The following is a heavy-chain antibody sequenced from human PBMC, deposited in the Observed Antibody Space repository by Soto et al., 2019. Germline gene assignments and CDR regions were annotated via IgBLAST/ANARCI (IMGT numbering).Heavy chain of an antibody. CDR1: GCTFSSYA. CDR2: IIPIFGTA. Sequence: QVQLVQSGAEVKKPGSSVTVSCKASGCTFSSYAISWVRQAPGQGLEWMGGIIPIFGTANYAQKFQGRVTITADEATSKAYMELSSLRSEDTAVYYCARVWLGELFGGMDVWGQGTTVTVSS. CDR3: ARVWLGELFGGMDV. V-gene: IGHV1-69*01. D-gene: IGHD3-10*01. J-gene: IGHJ6*02.